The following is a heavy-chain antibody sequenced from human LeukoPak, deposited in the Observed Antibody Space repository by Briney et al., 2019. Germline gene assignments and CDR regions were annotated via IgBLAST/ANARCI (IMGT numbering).Heavy chain of an antibody. Sequence: GGSLRLSCAASGFTFSSCTMNWVRQAPGKGLEWVSSTSRAGTFKYNADSVKGRFTISRDNAKNSLFLQMNSLAAEDTAVYYCARSTSGNYFFDYWGQGTLVTVSS. V-gene: IGHV3-21*01. CDR2: TSRAGTFK. CDR3: ARSTSGNYFFDY. J-gene: IGHJ4*02. CDR1: GFTFSSCT. D-gene: IGHD1-26*01.